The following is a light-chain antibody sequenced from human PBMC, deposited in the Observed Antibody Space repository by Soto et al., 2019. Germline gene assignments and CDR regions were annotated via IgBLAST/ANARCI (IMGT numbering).Light chain of an antibody. CDR3: RQYHRWRD. Sequence: EIVMTQSPATLSVSPGERATLSCRASQSVSSNLAWYQQKPGQAPRLLIYGASTRATGIPARFSGSGSGTEFTLTITSLQSEDFAVYYCRQYHRWRDFGQGTKVEIK. V-gene: IGKV3-15*01. CDR2: GAS. J-gene: IGKJ2*01. CDR1: QSVSSN.